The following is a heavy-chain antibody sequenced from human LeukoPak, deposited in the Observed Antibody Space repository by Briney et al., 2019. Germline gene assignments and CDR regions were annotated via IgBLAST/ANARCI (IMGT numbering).Heavy chain of an antibody. CDR3: ARGRGYYYVSGSYYIGYYMEA. V-gene: IGHV4-34*01. Sequence: PSETLSLTCAVYGGSFSGYYWSWIRQPPGKGLEWIGEINHGGSTNYNPSLKSRVTMSVDTSKNQFSLKLSSVTAADTAVYYCARGRGYYYVSGSYYIGYYMEACGKGKTVTASS. CDR1: GGSFSGYY. D-gene: IGHD3-10*01. J-gene: IGHJ6*03. CDR2: INHGGST.